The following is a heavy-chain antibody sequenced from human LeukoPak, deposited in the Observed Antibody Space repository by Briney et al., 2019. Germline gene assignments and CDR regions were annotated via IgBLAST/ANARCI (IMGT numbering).Heavy chain of an antibody. CDR2: IYYSGST. Sequence: SETLSLTCTVSGGSISSSSYYWSWIRQPPGKGLEWIGYIYYSGSTNYNPSLKSRVTVSVDTSKNQFSLKLSSVTAADTAVYYCARRAGDPPWYYYYYMDVWGKGTTVTVSS. CDR1: GGSISSSSYY. V-gene: IGHV4-61*01. CDR3: ARRAGDPPWYYYYYMDV. J-gene: IGHJ6*03. D-gene: IGHD7-27*01.